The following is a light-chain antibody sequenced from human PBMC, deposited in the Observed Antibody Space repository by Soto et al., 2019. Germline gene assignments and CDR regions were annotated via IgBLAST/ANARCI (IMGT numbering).Light chain of an antibody. V-gene: IGKV3-20*01. CDR1: QSVSSSY. Sequence: EIVFTQSPGTLSLSPGERATLSCRASQSVSSSYLAWYQQKPGQAPRLIIYGASSRETGIPDRFSGSGAGTEFTLPISRLEPEDFEVYYCQQYGSSTWTFGQGTQVDIK. CDR2: GAS. CDR3: QQYGSSTWT. J-gene: IGKJ1*01.